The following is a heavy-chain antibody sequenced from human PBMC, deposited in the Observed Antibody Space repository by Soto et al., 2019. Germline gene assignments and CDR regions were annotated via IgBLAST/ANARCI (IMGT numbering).Heavy chain of an antibody. D-gene: IGHD3-3*01. J-gene: IGHJ5*02. CDR1: GFTFSDHY. V-gene: IGHV3-72*01. CDR2: TRNKANSYTT. CDR3: ARGFPGEFDP. Sequence: EVQLVESGGGLVQPGGSLRLSCAASGFTFSDHYMDWVRQAPGKGLEWVGRTRNKANSYTTEYAASVKGRFTISRDDSKNSLYLQMNSLKPEDTAVYYCARGFPGEFDPWGQGTLVTVSS.